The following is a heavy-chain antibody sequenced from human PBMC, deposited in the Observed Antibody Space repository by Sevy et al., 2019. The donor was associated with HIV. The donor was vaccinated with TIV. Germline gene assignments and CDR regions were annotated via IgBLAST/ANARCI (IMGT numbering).Heavy chain of an antibody. CDR1: RFTFKTYW. J-gene: IGHJ4*01. V-gene: IGHV3-7*01. D-gene: IGHD1-26*01. CDR3: ARDSPGYGGYSY. CDR2: IKEVGSAK. Sequence: GGSLRLSCTASRFTFKTYWMSWVRQAPGKGLEWVGNIKEVGSAKYYADSVRGRFTISRDNAKNSLYLQMSSLRVEDTAVYYCARDSPGYGGYSYWGQGTLVTVSS.